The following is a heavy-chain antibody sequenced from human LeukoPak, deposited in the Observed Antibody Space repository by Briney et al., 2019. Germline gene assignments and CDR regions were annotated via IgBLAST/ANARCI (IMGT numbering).Heavy chain of an antibody. CDR3: ARVGGGCSSTSCYRPSDWFDP. J-gene: IGHJ5*02. CDR1: GGSFSGYY. CDR2: INHSGRN. D-gene: IGHD2-2*02. Sequence: PSETLSLTCVVYGGSFSGYYWSWIRQPPGKGLDWIGEINHSGRNNYNPSLKSRVTISVDTSKNQFSLKLSSVTAADTAVYYCARVGGGCSSTSCYRPSDWFDPWGQGTLVTVSS. V-gene: IGHV4-34*01.